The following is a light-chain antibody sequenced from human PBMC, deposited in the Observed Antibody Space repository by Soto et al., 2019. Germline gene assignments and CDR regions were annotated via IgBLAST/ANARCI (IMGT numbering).Light chain of an antibody. Sequence: QSALTQPASVSGSPGQSITISCTGTSSDVGGYNYVSWYQQHPGKAPKLMIYEVSNRPSGVSNRFSGSKSGNTASLTISGLQAEDDADYYCSSYTSSSTLVFGIGTKVTVL. CDR2: EVS. J-gene: IGLJ1*01. CDR3: SSYTSSSTLV. V-gene: IGLV2-14*01. CDR1: SSDVGGYNY.